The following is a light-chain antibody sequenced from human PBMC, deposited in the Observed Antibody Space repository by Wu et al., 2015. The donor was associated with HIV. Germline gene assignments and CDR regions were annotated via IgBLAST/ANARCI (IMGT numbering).Light chain of an antibody. CDR1: QTVSNN. CDR3: QQYNNGPRT. J-gene: IGKJ1*01. CDR2: GAS. Sequence: EIVMTQTPAALSVSPGERATLSCRASQTVSNNYLAWYRQKPGQAPRLLFYGASTRATGIPTRFSGSGSGTEFTLTINSMQSEDFAIYYCQQYNNGPRTFGQGTKVEVK. V-gene: IGKV3-15*01.